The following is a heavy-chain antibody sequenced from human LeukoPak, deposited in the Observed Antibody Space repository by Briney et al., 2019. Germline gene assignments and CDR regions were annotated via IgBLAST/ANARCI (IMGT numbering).Heavy chain of an antibody. CDR3: ARYYDILTGYAQGYFDY. CDR2: IYHSGST. Sequence: MTSETLSLTCTVSGYSISSGYYWGWIRQPPGKGLEWIGSIYHSGSTYYNPSLKSRVSISVDTSKNQFSLKLSSVTAADTAVYYCARYYDILTGYAQGYFDYWGQGTLVTVSS. D-gene: IGHD3-9*01. CDR1: GYSISSGYY. J-gene: IGHJ4*02. V-gene: IGHV4-38-2*02.